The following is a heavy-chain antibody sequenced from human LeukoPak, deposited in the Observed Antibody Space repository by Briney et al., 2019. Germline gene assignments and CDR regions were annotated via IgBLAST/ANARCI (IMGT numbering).Heavy chain of an antibody. V-gene: IGHV1-8*01. CDR2: MNPNSGNT. CDR3: ARGHDAASDY. D-gene: IGHD1-1*01. CDR1: GYTFTSYD. J-gene: IGHJ4*02. Sequence: ASVKVSCKAPGYTFTSYDINWVRQATGPGLEWMGRMNPNSGNTGYAQKFQGRVTTTRNTSISTAYMELSSLRSEDAAVYYCARGHDAASDYWGQGTLVTVSS.